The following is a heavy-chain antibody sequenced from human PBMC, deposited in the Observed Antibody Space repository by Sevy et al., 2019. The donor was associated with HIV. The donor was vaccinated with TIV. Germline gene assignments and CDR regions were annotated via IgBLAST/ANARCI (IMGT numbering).Heavy chain of an antibody. CDR2: ISYDGTNK. CDR3: AREFTGWDLHLDY. V-gene: IGHV3-30-3*01. D-gene: IGHD1-26*01. Sequence: GGSLRLSCVASGFAFSTHAMHWVCQAPDKGLELVAVISYDGTNKNYADSVKDRFTISRDNSKNTLYLQMNSLRADDTAVYYCAREFTGWDLHLDYWGQGSLVTVSS. J-gene: IGHJ4*02. CDR1: GFAFSTHA.